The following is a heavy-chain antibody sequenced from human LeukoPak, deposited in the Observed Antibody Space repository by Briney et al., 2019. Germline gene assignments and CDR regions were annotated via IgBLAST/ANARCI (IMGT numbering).Heavy chain of an antibody. J-gene: IGHJ3*02. CDR2: ILNDGSQE. CDR3: ARDDALGDNALDI. D-gene: IGHD3-16*01. CDR1: GFTFSSYG. V-gene: IGHV3-33*01. Sequence: GRSLSLSCAASGFTFSSYGMPWVRQAPGKGLEWVAVILNDGSQEKYADSVKGRLTISRDNSKNTLFLQMNSLRAEDTAVYYCARDDALGDNALDIWGQGTMVTVSS.